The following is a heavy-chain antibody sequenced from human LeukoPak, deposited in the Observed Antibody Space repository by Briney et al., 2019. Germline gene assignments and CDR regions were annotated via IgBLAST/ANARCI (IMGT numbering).Heavy chain of an antibody. CDR3: AKGHFVYYDILTGYETYFDY. J-gene: IGHJ4*02. CDR2: INSDGSST. Sequence: GGSLRLSCAASGFTFSNYWMHWVRQAPGKGLVWVSRINSDGSSTSYADSVKGRFTISRDNAKNSLYLQMNSLRAEDTALYYCAKGHFVYYDILTGYETYFDYWGQGTLVTVSS. CDR1: GFTFSNYW. V-gene: IGHV3-74*01. D-gene: IGHD3-9*01.